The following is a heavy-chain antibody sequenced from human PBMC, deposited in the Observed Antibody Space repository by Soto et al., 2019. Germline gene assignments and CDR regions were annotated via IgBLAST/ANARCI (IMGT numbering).Heavy chain of an antibody. CDR3: ARHTMEGSSQSSYFYSGMDV. J-gene: IGHJ6*02. V-gene: IGHV4-4*07. D-gene: IGHD6-6*01. Sequence: QVQLQASGPGLVKPSGTLSLPCTVSGGSISSYYCNWIRQPAGKGLEWIGHINTRESTKYNPSLKSRVTMSMDTSKNQFSLSLASWTAADTAVNYCARHTMEGSSQSSYFYSGMDVWGQGTTVIVSS. CDR2: INTREST. CDR1: GGSISSYY.